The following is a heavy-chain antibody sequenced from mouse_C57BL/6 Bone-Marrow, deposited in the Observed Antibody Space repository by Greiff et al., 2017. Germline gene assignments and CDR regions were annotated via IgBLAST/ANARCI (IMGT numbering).Heavy chain of an antibody. D-gene: IGHD1-1*01. CDR3: AREGYYDSGSYDWYFDG. Sequence: QVQLQQPGAELVKPGASVKLSCKASGYTFTSYWMHWVKQRPGRGLEWIGRIDPSSGGTKYNEKFKSKATLTVDKPSSTAYMQLSSLTSEDSAVYYCAREGYYDSGSYDWYFDGWGTGTTVTVAA. V-gene: IGHV1-72*01. J-gene: IGHJ1*03. CDR2: IDPSSGGT. CDR1: GYTFTSYW.